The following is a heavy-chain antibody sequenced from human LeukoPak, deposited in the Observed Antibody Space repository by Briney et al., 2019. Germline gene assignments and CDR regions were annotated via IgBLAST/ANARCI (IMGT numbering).Heavy chain of an antibody. Sequence: SETLSLTCTVSGGSINYYWSWIRQPPGKGLEWIGYIYYSGSYNPSLKSRVTISVDTSKNQFSLKLSSVTAADTAVYYCARQRGGWLVFDYWGQGTLVTVSS. CDR3: ARQRGGWLVFDY. CDR1: GGSINYY. CDR2: IYYSGS. J-gene: IGHJ4*02. V-gene: IGHV4-59*08. D-gene: IGHD6-19*01.